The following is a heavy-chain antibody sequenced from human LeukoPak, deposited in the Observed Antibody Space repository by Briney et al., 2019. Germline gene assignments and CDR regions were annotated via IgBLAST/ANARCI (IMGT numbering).Heavy chain of an antibody. V-gene: IGHV4-59*01. J-gene: IGHJ6*03. CDR2: IYYSGST. CDR1: GGSIKNYY. Sequence: SETLSLTSTVSGGSIKNYYWTWIRQPPGKGQEWIGYIYYSGSTSSNPSLKSRVTISVDTSKNQFSLRLKYVTAADTAVYYCARDVPRGTGYMDVWGKGTTVTVSS. D-gene: IGHD3-10*01. CDR3: ARDVPRGTGYMDV.